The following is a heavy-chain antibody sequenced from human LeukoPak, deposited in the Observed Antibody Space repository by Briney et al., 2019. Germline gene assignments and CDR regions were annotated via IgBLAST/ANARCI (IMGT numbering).Heavy chain of an antibody. D-gene: IGHD3-22*01. V-gene: IGHV4-34*01. J-gene: IGHJ4*02. CDR2: INHSGST. CDR1: GGSFSGYY. CDR3: ARQPPDTAAFDY. Sequence: SETLSLTCAVYGGSFSGYYWSWIRQPPGKGLEWIGEINHSGSTNYNPSLKSRVTISVDTSKNQVSLKLSSVTAADTAVYFCARQPPDTAAFDYWGQGNLVTVSS.